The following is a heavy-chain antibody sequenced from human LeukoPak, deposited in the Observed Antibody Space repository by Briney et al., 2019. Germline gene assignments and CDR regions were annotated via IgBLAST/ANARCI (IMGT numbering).Heavy chain of an antibody. CDR2: IYYSGST. CDR3: ASLPRSGFPYYFDY. D-gene: IGHD3-3*01. Sequence: SETLSLTCAVYGGSFSGYYWSWIRQPPGRGLEWIGYIYYSGSTYHNPSLKSRVTISVDTSKNQFSLRLSPATAADTAVYYCASLPRSGFPYYFDYWGQGTLVTVSS. CDR1: GGSFSGYY. J-gene: IGHJ4*02. V-gene: IGHV4-30-4*01.